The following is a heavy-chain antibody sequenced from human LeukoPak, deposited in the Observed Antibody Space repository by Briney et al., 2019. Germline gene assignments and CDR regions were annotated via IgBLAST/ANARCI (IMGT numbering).Heavy chain of an antibody. D-gene: IGHD2-2*01. CDR2: IYHSGST. CDR1: GYSISSGYY. V-gene: IGHV4-38-2*01. Sequence: SETLSLTCAVPGYSISSGYYWGWIRQPPGQGLEWIGSIYHSGSTYYNPSLKSRVTISVDTSKNQFSLKLSSVTAADTAVYYCARGFDIVVVPAYNWFDPWGQGTLVTVSS. CDR3: ARGFDIVVVPAYNWFDP. J-gene: IGHJ5*02.